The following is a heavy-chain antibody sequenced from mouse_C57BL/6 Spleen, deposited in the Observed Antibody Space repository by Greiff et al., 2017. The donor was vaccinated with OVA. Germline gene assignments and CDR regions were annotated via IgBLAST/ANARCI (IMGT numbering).Heavy chain of an antibody. CDR2: IYPGSGST. CDR3: ARNYYGSSYDWFAY. V-gene: IGHV1-55*01. CDR1: GYTFTSYW. Sequence: QVQLQQPGAELVQPGASVTMSCKASGYTFTSYWITWVQQRPGQGLEWIGDIYPGSGSTNYNEKFKSKATLTVDTSSSTAYMQLSSLTSEDSAVYYCARNYYGSSYDWFAYWGQGTLVTVSA. D-gene: IGHD1-1*01. J-gene: IGHJ3*01.